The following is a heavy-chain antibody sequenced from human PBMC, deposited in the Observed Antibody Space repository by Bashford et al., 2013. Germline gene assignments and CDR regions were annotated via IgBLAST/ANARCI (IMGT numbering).Heavy chain of an antibody. Sequence: GSLRLSCEASGITFGSYAMNWVRLAPGKGLEWVAFLSHDGSKEFYPDSVKGRFTVSRDNSKDTLFLHMNTLRSEDTAVYYCAREGGLEGAFDIWGQGTMVTVSS. CDR2: LSHDGSKE. J-gene: IGHJ3*02. CDR3: AREGGLEGAFDI. CDR1: GITFGSYA. D-gene: IGHD3-16*01. V-gene: IGHV3-30-3*01.